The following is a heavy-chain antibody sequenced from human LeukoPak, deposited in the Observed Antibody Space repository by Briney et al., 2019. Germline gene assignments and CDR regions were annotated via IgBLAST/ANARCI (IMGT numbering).Heavy chain of an antibody. CDR2: IYYSGST. CDR3: ARYRSYSSGWWPFDP. V-gene: IGHV4-59*08. CDR1: GGSISSYY. Sequence: SETLSLTCTVSGGSISSYYWSWIRQPPGKGLEWIGYIYYSGSTNYNLSLKSRVTISVDTSKNQFSLKLSSVTAADTAVYYCARYRSYSSGWWPFDPWGQGTLVTVSS. D-gene: IGHD6-19*01. J-gene: IGHJ5*02.